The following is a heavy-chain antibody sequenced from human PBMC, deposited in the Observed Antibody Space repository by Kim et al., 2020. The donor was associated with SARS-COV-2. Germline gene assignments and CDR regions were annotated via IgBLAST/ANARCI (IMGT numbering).Heavy chain of an antibody. Sequence: GGSLRLSCAASGFTFSTSGMHWVRQAPGRGLEWVSFISSSSSYIYYAESMRGRFTISRDNARNSLYLQLNSLRGDDTAVYFCARENNHDISTVDLYYFDYWGQGTLVTVSS. J-gene: IGHJ4*02. V-gene: IGHV3-21*01. CDR2: ISSSSSYI. D-gene: IGHD3-9*01. CDR3: ARENNHDISTVDLYYFDY. CDR1: GFTFSTSG.